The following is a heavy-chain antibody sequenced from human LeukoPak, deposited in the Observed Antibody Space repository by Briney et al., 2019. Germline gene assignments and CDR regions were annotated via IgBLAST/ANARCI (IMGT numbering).Heavy chain of an antibody. D-gene: IGHD3-10*01. CDR2: IDTTTGNP. CDR1: GYPFSAHF. Sequence: ASVRVSCKASGYPFSAHFLNWVRQAPGQGLEWMGNIDTTTGNPRYAQDFTGRFVFSLDTSVSTAYLQITSLKSDDTAAYYCVRGTPTPGMDYWGQGTQVTVSS. J-gene: IGHJ4*02. V-gene: IGHV7-4-1*02. CDR3: VRGTPTPGMDY.